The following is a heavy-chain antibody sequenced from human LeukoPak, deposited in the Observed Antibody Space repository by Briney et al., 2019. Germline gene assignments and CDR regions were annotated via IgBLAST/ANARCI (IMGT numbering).Heavy chain of an antibody. J-gene: IGHJ3*02. CDR3: AREDGAFDI. Sequence: ASVTVSFTASGYTFTVYYMHWVRQAPGQGLEWMGWINPNSGGTNYAQKFQGRVTMTRDTSISTAYMELSRLRSDDTAVYYCAREDGAFDIWGQGTMVTVSS. D-gene: IGHD5-24*01. CDR1: GYTFTVYY. V-gene: IGHV1-2*02. CDR2: INPNSGGT.